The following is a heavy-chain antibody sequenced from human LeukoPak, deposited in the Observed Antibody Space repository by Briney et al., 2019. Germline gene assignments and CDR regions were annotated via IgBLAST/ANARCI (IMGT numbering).Heavy chain of an antibody. CDR2: IIPIFGTA. J-gene: IGHJ4*02. CDR1: GGTFSSYA. V-gene: IGHV1-69*13. CDR3: ARGWIHGYSSGWCLDY. D-gene: IGHD6-19*01. Sequence: SVKVSCKASGGTFSSYAISWVRQAPGQGLEWMGGIIPIFGTANYAQKFQGRVTITADESTSTAYMELSSLRSEDTAVYYCARGWIHGYSSGWCLDYWGQGTLVTVSS.